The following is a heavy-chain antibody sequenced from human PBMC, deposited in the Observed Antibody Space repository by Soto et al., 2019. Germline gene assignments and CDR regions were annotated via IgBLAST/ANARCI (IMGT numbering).Heavy chain of an antibody. CDR3: AKALWFGESSHYFDY. J-gene: IGHJ4*02. CDR2: IGSSGGAI. V-gene: IGHV3-23*01. CDR1: GFGFDSYA. Sequence: EVQLLESGGGLVQVGGSLRLSCVGSGFGFDSYAMSWVRQAPGKGLEWVSGIGSSGGAIVYADSVRGRFIISRDNSRNALYLHMNSLRAGDTAVYYCAKALWFGESSHYFDYWGQGTLVTVSS. D-gene: IGHD3-10*01.